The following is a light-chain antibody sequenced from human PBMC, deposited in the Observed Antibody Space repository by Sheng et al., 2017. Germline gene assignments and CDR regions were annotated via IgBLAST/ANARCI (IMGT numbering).Light chain of an antibody. CDR2: RNN. CDR1: SNNVGNQG. CDR3: SAWDSSLSAWV. J-gene: IGLJ3*02. Sequence: QAGLTQPPSVSKGLRQTATLTCTGNSNNVGNQGAAWLQQHQGHPPKLLSYRNNNRPSGISERLSASRSGNTASLTITGLQPEDEADYYCSAWDSSLSAWVFGGGDQADRP. V-gene: IGLV10-54*01.